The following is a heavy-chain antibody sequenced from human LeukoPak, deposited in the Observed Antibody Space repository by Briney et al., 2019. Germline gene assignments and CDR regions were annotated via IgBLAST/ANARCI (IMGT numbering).Heavy chain of an antibody. V-gene: IGHV3-21*01. Sequence: GGSLRLSCAASGFPFSSYSMNWVRQAPGKGLEWVSSISSSSSYIYYADSLKGRFTISRDNAKNSLYLQMNSLRAEDTAVYYCATDPSGSYSLFDYWGQGTLVTVSS. CDR3: ATDPSGSYSLFDY. CDR2: ISSSSSYI. J-gene: IGHJ4*02. CDR1: GFPFSSYS. D-gene: IGHD1-26*01.